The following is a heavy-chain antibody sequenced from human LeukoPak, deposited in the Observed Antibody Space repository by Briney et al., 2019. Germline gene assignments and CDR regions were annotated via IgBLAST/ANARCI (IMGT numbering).Heavy chain of an antibody. CDR3: ARENIDASGDYYTDYGMDV. CDR1: GFTFSSYS. D-gene: IGHD3-10*01. CDR2: ISSSSSYI. J-gene: IGHJ6*02. V-gene: IGHV3-21*04. Sequence: GGSLRLSCAASGFTFSSYSMNWVRQAPGKGLEWVSSISSSSSYIYYADSVKGRFTISRDNAKNSLYLQMSSLRAEDTAVYYCARENIDASGDYYTDYGMDVWGQGTTVTVSS.